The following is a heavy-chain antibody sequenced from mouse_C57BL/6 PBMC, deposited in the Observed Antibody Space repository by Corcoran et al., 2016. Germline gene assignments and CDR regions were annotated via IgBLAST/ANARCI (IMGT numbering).Heavy chain of an antibody. D-gene: IGHD2-2*01. CDR1: GYTFTDYY. Sequence: EVQLQQSGPELVKRGASVKISCKASGYTFTDYYMNWVKQSHGKSLEWIGDINPNNGGTSYNQKFKGKATLTVDKSSSTAYMELRSLTSEDSAVYYCARSGYYVDYWGQGTTLTVSS. J-gene: IGHJ2*01. V-gene: IGHV1-26*01. CDR2: INPNNGGT. CDR3: ARSGYYVDY.